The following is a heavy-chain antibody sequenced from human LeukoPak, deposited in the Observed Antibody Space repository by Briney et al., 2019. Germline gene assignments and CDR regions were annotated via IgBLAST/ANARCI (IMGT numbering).Heavy chain of an antibody. V-gene: IGHV4-39*01. CDR3: ARHGELRHSDWLLPPVDY. CDR2: IYYSGST. D-gene: IGHD3-9*01. J-gene: IGHJ4*02. Sequence: SETLSLTCTVSGGSISSSSYYWGWIRQPPGKGLEWIGSIYYSGSTYYNPSLKSRVTISVDTSKNQFSLKLSSVTAADTAVYYCARHGELRHSDWLLPPVDYWGQGTLVTVSS. CDR1: GGSISSSSYY.